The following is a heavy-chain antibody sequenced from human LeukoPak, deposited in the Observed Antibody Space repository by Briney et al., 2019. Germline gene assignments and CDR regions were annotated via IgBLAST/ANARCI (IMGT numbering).Heavy chain of an antibody. J-gene: IGHJ4*02. D-gene: IGHD3-3*01. CDR1: GLTFSNYA. CDR3: AKEDFWSGYYLRY. CDR2: ISGSGGST. V-gene: IGHV3-23*01. Sequence: GGSLRLSCVVSGLTFSNYAMSWVRQAPGKGLEWVSAISGSGGSTYYADSVKGRFTISRDNSKNTLYLQMNSLRAEDTAVYYCAKEDFWSGYYLRYWGQGTLVTVSS.